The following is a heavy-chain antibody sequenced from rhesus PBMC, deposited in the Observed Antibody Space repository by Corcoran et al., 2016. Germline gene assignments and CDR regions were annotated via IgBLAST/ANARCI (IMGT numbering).Heavy chain of an antibody. J-gene: IGHJ5-2*02. Sequence: QVKLQQWGEGLVKPSETLSLTCAVDGGSISGYYWSWIRQPPGKGLEGSGNIEGHRPSTNHTPPLKNRVTISNDPSTNQFSLKLVSVTAADAAVYYCARGSIVVVLTAPDPGSLDVWGRGVLVTVSS. CDR3: ARGSIVVVLTAPDPGSLDV. D-gene: IGHD2-15*01. CDR2: IEGHRPST. CDR1: GGSISGYY. V-gene: IGHV4-73*01.